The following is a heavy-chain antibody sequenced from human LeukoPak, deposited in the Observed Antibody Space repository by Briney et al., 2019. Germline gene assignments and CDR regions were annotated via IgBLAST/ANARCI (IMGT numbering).Heavy chain of an antibody. CDR3: VRVRYCSSSHYMDV. Sequence: GGSLRLSCAASGLTFSSFSMNWVCQAPGKGLEWVSYISSSSDIIHYADSVKGRFTISRDNAKKSLYLEINSLRAEDTAVYYCVRVRYCSSSHYMDVWGKGTTVTVSS. D-gene: IGHD6-6*01. V-gene: IGHV3-48*04. J-gene: IGHJ6*03. CDR1: GLTFSSFS. CDR2: ISSSSDII.